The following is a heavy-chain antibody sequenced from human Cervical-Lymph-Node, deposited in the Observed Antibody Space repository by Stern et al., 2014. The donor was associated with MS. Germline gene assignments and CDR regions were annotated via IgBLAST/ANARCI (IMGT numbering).Heavy chain of an antibody. CDR3: ARQRDVLISS. Sequence: QLQLQESGPGMVKVSETLSLTCTVSGASVSTHYWGWLRQSPGKGLEWIGNISHTGSTTYNPSLKSRVTISLDTSKTQFSLTLSHVTAADAAMYYCARQRDVLISSWGQGTLVTVSS. CDR1: GASVSTHY. CDR2: ISHTGST. D-gene: IGHD6-25*01. V-gene: IGHV4-59*02. J-gene: IGHJ4*02.